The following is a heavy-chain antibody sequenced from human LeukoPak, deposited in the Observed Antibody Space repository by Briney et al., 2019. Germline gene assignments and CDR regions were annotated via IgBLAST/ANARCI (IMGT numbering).Heavy chain of an antibody. D-gene: IGHD3-22*01. V-gene: IGHV3-9*01. J-gene: IGHJ5*02. CDR1: GFTFDDYA. CDR2: ISWNSGSI. CDR3: ARDPYYYDSSGYQS. Sequence: PGGSLRLSCAASGFTFDDYAMHWVRQAPGKGLEWVSGISWNSGSIGYADSVKGRFTISRDNSKNTLYLQMNSLRAEDTAVYYCARDPYYYDSSGYQSWGQGTLVTVSS.